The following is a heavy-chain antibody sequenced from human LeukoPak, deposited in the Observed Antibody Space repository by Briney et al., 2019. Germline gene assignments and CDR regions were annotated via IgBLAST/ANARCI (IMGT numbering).Heavy chain of an antibody. D-gene: IGHD1-26*01. CDR1: GGSIRGYY. J-gene: IGHJ4*02. CDR2: IYSSGST. Sequence: KPSETLSLTCNVSGGSIRGYYWSWIRQPPGKGLEWIGYIYSSGSTNYNPSLKSRVTMSVDTSKNQFSLKVSSVTAADTAVYYCARGSGSYYVYWGQGTLVTVSS. CDR3: ARGSGSYYVY. V-gene: IGHV4-59*01.